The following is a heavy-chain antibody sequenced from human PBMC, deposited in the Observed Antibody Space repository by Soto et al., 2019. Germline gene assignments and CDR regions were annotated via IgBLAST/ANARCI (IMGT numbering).Heavy chain of an antibody. Sequence: GEFMTICSKSSGYSFTGYWIGWVRQMHGKGLEWMGIIYPGDSDTRYSPSFQGQVTISADKSISTAYLQWSSLKASDTAMYYCARHKNSGSYGLYYYYGMDVWGQGTTVTFSS. CDR3: ARHKNSGSYGLYYYYGMDV. CDR2: IYPGDSDT. J-gene: IGHJ6*02. CDR1: GYSFTGYW. D-gene: IGHD1-26*01. V-gene: IGHV5-51*01.